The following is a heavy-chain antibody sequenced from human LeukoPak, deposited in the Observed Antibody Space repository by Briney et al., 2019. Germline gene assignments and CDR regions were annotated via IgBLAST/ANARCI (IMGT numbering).Heavy chain of an antibody. CDR2: ISSSGSYI. CDR3: ARDHWGSPIFDY. V-gene: IGHV3-21*01. Sequence: PGGSLRLSCAASGFSFSSYSMNWVRQSPGKGLEWVSSISSSGSYIYYADSLKGRFTISRDNAKNSLYLQMNSLRAEDTAVYYCARDHWGSPIFDYWGQGTLVTVSS. J-gene: IGHJ4*02. D-gene: IGHD7-27*01. CDR1: GFSFSSYS.